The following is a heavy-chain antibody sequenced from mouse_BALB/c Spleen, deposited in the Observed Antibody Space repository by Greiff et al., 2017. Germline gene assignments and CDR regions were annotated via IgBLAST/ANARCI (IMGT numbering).Heavy chain of an antibody. D-gene: IGHD1-2*01. V-gene: IGHV5-6-3*01. CDR2: INSNGGST. CDR3: ARVSLPYWYFDV. J-gene: IGHJ1*01. Sequence: EVMLVESGGGLVQPGGSLKLSCAASGFTFSSYGMSWVRQTPDKRLELVATINSNGGSTYYPDSVKGRFTISRDNAKNTLYLQMSSLKSEDTAMYYCARVSLPYWYFDVWGAGTTVTVSS. CDR1: GFTFSSYG.